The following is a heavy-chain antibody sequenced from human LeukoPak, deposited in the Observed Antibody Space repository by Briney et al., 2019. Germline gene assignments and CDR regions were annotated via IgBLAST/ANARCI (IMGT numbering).Heavy chain of an antibody. D-gene: IGHD2-21*02. CDR3: ARDGPLVVTDYYGTDV. Sequence: GGSLRLSCAASGFTFSSYSMNWVRQAPGKGLEWVSYISSSSSTIYYADSVKGRFTISRDNAKNSLYLQMNSLRAEDTAVYYCARDGPLVVTDYYGTDVWGQGTTVTVSS. CDR2: ISSSSSTI. J-gene: IGHJ6*02. CDR1: GFTFSSYS. V-gene: IGHV3-48*01.